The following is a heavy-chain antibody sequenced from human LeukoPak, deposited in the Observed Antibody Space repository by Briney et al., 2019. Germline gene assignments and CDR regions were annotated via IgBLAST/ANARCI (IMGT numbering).Heavy chain of an antibody. J-gene: IGHJ4*02. V-gene: IGHV4-4*02. CDR1: GGSISSRNW. CDR2: ISRTGNI. CDR3: ARGIGAADY. D-gene: IGHD6-25*01. Sequence: SETLSLTCAVSGGSISSRNWWGWVRQPPGKGLEWIGEISRTGNIDYDPSVRSRATISLDKSKSQFSLRLTSLTSADTAIYYCARGIGAADYWGQGILVIVSS.